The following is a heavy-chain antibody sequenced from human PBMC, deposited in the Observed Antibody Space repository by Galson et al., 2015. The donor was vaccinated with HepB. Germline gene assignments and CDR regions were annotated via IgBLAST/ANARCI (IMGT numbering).Heavy chain of an antibody. CDR2: TYYRSKWYN. V-gene: IGHV6-1*01. CDR1: GDSVSSNSAA. CDR3: ARGIAPGGHGMDV. Sequence: CAISGDSVSSNSAAWNWIRQSPSRGLEWLGRTYYRSKWYNDFAASVKSRITISADTFKNHFSLQLDSVTPEDTAVYYCARGIAPGGHGMDVWGQGTTVTVSS. J-gene: IGHJ6*02. D-gene: IGHD6-13*01.